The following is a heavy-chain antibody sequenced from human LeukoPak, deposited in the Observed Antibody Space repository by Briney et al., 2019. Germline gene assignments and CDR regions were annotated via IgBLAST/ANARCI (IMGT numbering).Heavy chain of an antibody. J-gene: IGHJ4*02. Sequence: EASVKVSCKASGYTFTVYYMRWGRQAPGQGLEWMGWINTYNEETDNAQTNYAANLQGRVTLTTDTSTSTAYLEVRSLRSDATAIYDCSTREWIFDNWGQGTLVTVS. CDR3: STREWIFDN. CDR2: INTYNEETDNAQT. D-gene: IGHD3-3*01. V-gene: IGHV1-18*01. CDR1: GYTFTVYY.